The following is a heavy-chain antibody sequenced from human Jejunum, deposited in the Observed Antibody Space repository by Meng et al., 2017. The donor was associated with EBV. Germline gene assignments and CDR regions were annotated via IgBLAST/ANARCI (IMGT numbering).Heavy chain of an antibody. V-gene: IGHV4-4*02. Sequence: QVAVLEAGPVRVKALGTRGLICGVFGGSLRRNKWWSWVRQPPGKGPEWIGEIFHIGTTNYNPTLKSRVTMSVDKSKNHFSLKLTSVTAADTAVYYCARDGGPSGSYAYWFDPWGQGTLVTVSS. J-gene: IGHJ5*02. CDR1: GGSLRRNKW. CDR2: IFHIGTT. D-gene: IGHD1-26*01. CDR3: ARDGGPSGSYAYWFDP.